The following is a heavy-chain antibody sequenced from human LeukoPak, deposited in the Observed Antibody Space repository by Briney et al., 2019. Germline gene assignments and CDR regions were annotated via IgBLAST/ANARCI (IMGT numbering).Heavy chain of an antibody. J-gene: IGHJ6*03. D-gene: IGHD4-11*01. V-gene: IGHV4-61*02. CDR3: ARAPVGPAVTDYYYYYYYMDV. CDR1: GGSISSGSYY. Sequence: TSQTLSLTCTVSGGSISSGSYYWSWIRQPAGKGLEWIGRIYTSGSTYYNPSLKRRVTISVDTSKNQFSLKLSSVTAADTAVYYCARAPVGPAVTDYYYYYYYMDVWGKGTTVTVSS. CDR2: IYTSGST.